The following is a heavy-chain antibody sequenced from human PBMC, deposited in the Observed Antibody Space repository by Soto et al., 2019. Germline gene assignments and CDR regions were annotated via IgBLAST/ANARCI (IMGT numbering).Heavy chain of an antibody. Sequence: NPSETLSLTCTVSGGSISTYYWSWVRQPPGKGLEWIAYVYYDGRTNFNPSLKSRVAIFVDTSKDQFSLKLRSVTAADTAVYFCGKGAAYYCDTRGCVFLAYFDLWGQGTPVTVSS. CDR3: GKGAAYYCDTRGCVFLAYFDL. CDR1: GGSISTYY. CDR2: VYYDGRT. J-gene: IGHJ4*02. D-gene: IGHD2-21*01. V-gene: IGHV4-59*12.